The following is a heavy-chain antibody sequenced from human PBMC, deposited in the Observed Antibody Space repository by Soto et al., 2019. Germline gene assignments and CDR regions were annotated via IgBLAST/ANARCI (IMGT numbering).Heavy chain of an antibody. CDR1: GGSISSYY. Sequence: TSETLSLTCTVSGGSISSYYCTWIRQPPGKGLEWIGFVFNSGSTNYNPSLKSRVTISIDTSKNQFSLKLGSVTAADTAVYYCAGATSPSYFDYWGQETLVTVSP. D-gene: IGHD2-2*01. CDR2: VFNSGST. J-gene: IGHJ4*02. V-gene: IGHV4-59*12. CDR3: AGATSPSYFDY.